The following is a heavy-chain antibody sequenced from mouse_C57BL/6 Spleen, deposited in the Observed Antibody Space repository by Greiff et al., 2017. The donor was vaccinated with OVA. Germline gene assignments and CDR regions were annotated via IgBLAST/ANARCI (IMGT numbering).Heavy chain of an antibody. J-gene: IGHJ4*01. Sequence: EVKLVESGGGLVKPGGSLKLSCAASGFTFSSYTMSWVRQTPEKRLEWVATISGGGGNTYYPDSVKGRFTISRDNAKNTLYLQMSSLRSEDTALYYCARQRDWAGAMDYWGQGTSVTVSS. D-gene: IGHD4-1*01. V-gene: IGHV5-9*01. CDR3: ARQRDWAGAMDY. CDR1: GFTFSSYT. CDR2: ISGGGGNT.